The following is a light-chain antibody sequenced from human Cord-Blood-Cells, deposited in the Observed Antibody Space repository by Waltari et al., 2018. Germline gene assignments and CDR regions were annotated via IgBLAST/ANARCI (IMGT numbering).Light chain of an antibody. CDR3: CSYAGWV. J-gene: IGLJ3*02. CDR1: SSDVGSYNL. V-gene: IGLV2-23*01. CDR2: EGS. Sequence: QSALTQPASVSGSPGQSITISCTGTSSDVGSYNLVSWYQPPPGKAPKLMIYEGSKRPSGVSKRFSGSKSGNTASLTISGLQAEDEADYYCCSYAGWVFGGGTKLTVL.